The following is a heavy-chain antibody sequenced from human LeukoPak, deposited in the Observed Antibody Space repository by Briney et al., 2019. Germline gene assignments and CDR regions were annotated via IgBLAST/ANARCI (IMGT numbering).Heavy chain of an antibody. D-gene: IGHD3-9*01. Sequence: ASVKVSCKASGYTFTGYAMHWVRQAPGQGLEWVGRLDSNSGGTNYAQDFQGRVTITRDTSINTAYMELSRLRSDDTAKYYCTRDLTISGPIGIWGQGTLVTVSA. CDR2: LDSNSGGT. CDR3: TRDLTISGPIGI. V-gene: IGHV1-2*06. CDR1: GYTFTGYA. J-gene: IGHJ4*02.